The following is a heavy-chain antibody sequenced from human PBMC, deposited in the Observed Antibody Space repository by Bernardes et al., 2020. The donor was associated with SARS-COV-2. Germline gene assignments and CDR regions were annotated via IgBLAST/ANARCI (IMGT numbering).Heavy chain of an antibody. Sequence: GGSLRLSRAASGFTVSVYWMHWVRQAPGKGLVWVARVNSDGSRITYADSVKGRFTISRDNAKNTLYLQMNSLSAEDTAVYFCAREYPTDLYYFDSWGQGTLVTVSS. V-gene: IGHV3-74*03. D-gene: IGHD1-1*01. J-gene: IGHJ4*02. CDR2: VNSDGSRI. CDR3: AREYPTDLYYFDS. CDR1: GFTVSVYW.